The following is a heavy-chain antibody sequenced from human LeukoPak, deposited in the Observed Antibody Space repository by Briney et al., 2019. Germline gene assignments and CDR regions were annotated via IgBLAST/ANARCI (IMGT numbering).Heavy chain of an antibody. J-gene: IGHJ4*02. CDR1: GGSITSSNYY. Sequence: SETLSLTCTVSGGSITSSNYYWGWIRQPPGKGLEWIGSFYYSGSTNHNPSLKSRVTISVDTSKNQFSLKLSSVTAADTAVYYCVYYYGSGSVEYWGQGTLVTVSS. CDR3: VYYYGSGSVEY. D-gene: IGHD3-10*01. V-gene: IGHV4-39*01. CDR2: FYYSGST.